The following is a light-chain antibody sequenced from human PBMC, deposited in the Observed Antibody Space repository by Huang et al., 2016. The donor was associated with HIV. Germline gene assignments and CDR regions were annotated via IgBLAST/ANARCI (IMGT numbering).Light chain of an antibody. CDR1: HSVSSN. V-gene: IGKV3-15*01. CDR3: QQYDNWPLT. J-gene: IGKJ5*01. CDR2: GDS. Sequence: ERVMTQSPATLSVAPGERVTLSCRASHSVSSNLAWYQQKPGQAPRLIIHGDSTRATGIPARFSGSGSGTEFTLAISSLQSEYSGVYFCQQYDNWPLTFGQGTRLEIK.